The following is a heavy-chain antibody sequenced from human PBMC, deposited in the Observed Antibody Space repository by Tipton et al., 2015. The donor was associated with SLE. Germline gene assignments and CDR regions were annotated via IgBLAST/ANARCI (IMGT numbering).Heavy chain of an antibody. J-gene: IGHJ5*02. CDR3: ANDYGGSRGYDNCFDP. D-gene: IGHD5-12*01. V-gene: IGHV4-39*07. CDR2: VYNSGIT. Sequence: TLSLTCFVSNDYITSDIYYWGWIRQPPGKGLEWIGSVYNSGITYYNPSLEGRVTMSVDTSKTQFSLKVSSVTAADSAVYYCANDYGGSRGYDNCFDPWGQGILVTVSS. CDR1: NDYITSDIYY.